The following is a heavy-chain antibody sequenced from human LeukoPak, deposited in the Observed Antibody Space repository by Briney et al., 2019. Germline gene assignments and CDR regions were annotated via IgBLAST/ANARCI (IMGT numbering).Heavy chain of an antibody. Sequence: PGGSLRLSCAASGFTVSSNYMSWVRQAPGKGLEWVGFIYYSGTTYYNPSLKSRVFISLNTSQNQVSLQLSSMTAADTAVYYCARATGGAAAADFDPWGQGTLVTVSS. J-gene: IGHJ5*02. CDR3: ARATGGAAAADFDP. CDR1: GFTVSSNY. CDR2: IYYSGTT. D-gene: IGHD6-13*01. V-gene: IGHV4-59*06.